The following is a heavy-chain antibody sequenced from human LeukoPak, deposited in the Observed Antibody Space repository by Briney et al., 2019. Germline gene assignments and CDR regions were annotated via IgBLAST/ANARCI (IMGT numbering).Heavy chain of an antibody. J-gene: IGHJ6*03. CDR1: GGSLRGYY. D-gene: IGHD3-10*01. CDR2: IHLSGST. CDR3: ARLGFGDLLSHYYYYIDV. Sequence: SETLSLTCSVSGGSLRGYYWSWIRRSPGKRLEYIGYIHLSGSTRYNPSLTSRVTMSMDTSKNQFSLKLNSVTAADTAIYYCARLGFGDLLSHYYYYIDVWGKGTTVTVSS. V-gene: IGHV4-59*01.